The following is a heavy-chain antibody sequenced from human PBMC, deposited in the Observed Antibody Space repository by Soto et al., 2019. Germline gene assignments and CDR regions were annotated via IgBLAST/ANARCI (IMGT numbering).Heavy chain of an antibody. CDR2: ISYDGSKN. Sequence: QVQLVESGGGEVQPGRSLRLSCAASGLTFSSYGMHWVRQAPGKGLEWVAVISYDGSKNYYADSVKGRFTISRDNSKNKLYLQMNSLRTEDTTVYYCARDSDPRMVREIIMDDFDYWGQGTLVTVSS. CDR1: GLTFSSYG. J-gene: IGHJ4*02. D-gene: IGHD3-10*01. V-gene: IGHV3-30*03. CDR3: ARDSDPRMVREIIMDDFDY.